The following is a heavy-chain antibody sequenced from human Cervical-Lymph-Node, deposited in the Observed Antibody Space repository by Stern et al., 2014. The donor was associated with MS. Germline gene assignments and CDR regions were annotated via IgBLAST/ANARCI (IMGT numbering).Heavy chain of an antibody. CDR3: TRAVGGVGRE. Sequence: QVQLVQSGPEVKKPGASVMVSCKTSGYTFTNYYIHWVRQAPGQGLEWMGIINPNGSVTASAQKFQGRLTMTRDTSPTTVYMRLITLTSEDTAMYYCTRAVGGVGREWGQGTLVFVSS. D-gene: IGHD3-16*01. J-gene: IGHJ4*02. V-gene: IGHV1-46*01. CDR2: INPNGSVT. CDR1: GYTFTNYY.